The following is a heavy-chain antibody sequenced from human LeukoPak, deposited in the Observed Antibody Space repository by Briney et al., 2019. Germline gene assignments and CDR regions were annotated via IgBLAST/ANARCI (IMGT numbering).Heavy chain of an antibody. CDR2: NRSDGTKK. CDR3: AKDGLRYQLLYPSFDY. V-gene: IGHV3-30*02. Sequence: GGSLRLSCAASGFTFSAYGMHWVRQAPGKGLEWVAFNRSDGTKKYYAESVKGRFTISRNNSKDTLYLQMNSLRTEDTAVYYCAKDGLRYQLLYPSFDYWGQGSLVTVSS. J-gene: IGHJ4*02. CDR1: GFTFSAYG. D-gene: IGHD2-2*02.